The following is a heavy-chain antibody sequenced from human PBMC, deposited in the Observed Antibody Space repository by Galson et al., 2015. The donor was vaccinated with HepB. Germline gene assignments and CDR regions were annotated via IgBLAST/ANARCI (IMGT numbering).Heavy chain of an antibody. D-gene: IGHD3-10*01. Sequence: SLRLSCAASGFTFSSYGMHWVRQAPGKGLEWVAAISYDGSDKYYADSVKGRFTISRDNAKNSLYLQMNSLRDEDTAVYYCVLRGRKWFKSGDYFDYWGQGTLVTVSS. CDR1: GFTFSSYG. J-gene: IGHJ4*02. CDR2: ISYDGSDK. V-gene: IGHV3-30*03. CDR3: VLRGRKWFKSGDYFDY.